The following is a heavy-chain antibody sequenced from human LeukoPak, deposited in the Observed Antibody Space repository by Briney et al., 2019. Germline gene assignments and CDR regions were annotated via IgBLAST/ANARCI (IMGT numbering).Heavy chain of an antibody. J-gene: IGHJ4*02. Sequence: GGSLRLSCAASGFTFSSYAMSWVRQAPGKGLEWVSAISGSGGSTYYADSVKGRFTISRDNSKNTLYLQMNSLRAEDTAVYYCAKGTEQQLSTRDEFDYWGQGTLVTVSS. CDR2: ISGSGGST. CDR3: AKGTEQQLSTRDEFDY. CDR1: GFTFSSYA. V-gene: IGHV3-23*01. D-gene: IGHD6-13*01.